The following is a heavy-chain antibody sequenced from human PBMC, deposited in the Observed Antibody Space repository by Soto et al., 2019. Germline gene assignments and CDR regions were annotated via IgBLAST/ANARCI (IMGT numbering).Heavy chain of an antibody. CDR1: VYTFTSYG. J-gene: IGHJ5*02. CDR3: ARDILRYFDWPEEWFDH. V-gene: IGHV1-18*01. D-gene: IGHD3-9*01. CDR2: ISAYNGNT. Sequence: GXSVKVSCKASVYTFTSYGISWVRQAPGQGLEWMGWISAYNGNTNYAQKLQGRVTMTTDTSTSTAYMELRSLRSDDTAVYYCARDILRYFDWPEEWFDHWGQGSLATVSS.